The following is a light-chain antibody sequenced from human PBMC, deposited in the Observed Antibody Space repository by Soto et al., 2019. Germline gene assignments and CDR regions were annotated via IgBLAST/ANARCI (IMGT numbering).Light chain of an antibody. CDR3: QQFNSYPRT. Sequence: IQLTQSPSSLSASVGDRVTITCRASQALSSYLAWYQQKPGRAPNLLIYGASTLQSGVPSRFSGSGSGTDFTLTISSLQPEDFATYYCQQFNSYPRTFGQGTKVEIK. CDR2: GAS. J-gene: IGKJ1*01. V-gene: IGKV1-9*01. CDR1: QALSSY.